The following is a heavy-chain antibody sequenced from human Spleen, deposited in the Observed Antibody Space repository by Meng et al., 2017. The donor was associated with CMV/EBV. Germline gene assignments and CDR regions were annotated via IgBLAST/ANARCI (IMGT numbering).Heavy chain of an antibody. J-gene: IGHJ5*02. CDR1: EFTFSSYS. D-gene: IGHD2-2*02. V-gene: IGHV3-21*01. Sequence: ETLSLTCAASEFTFSSYSMNWVRQAPGKGLEWVSSISSSSSYIYYADSVKGRFTISRDNAKNSLYLQMNSLRAEDTAVYYCARDRERYCSSTSCYMSFDPWGQGTLVTVSS. CDR2: ISSSSSYI. CDR3: ARDRERYCSSTSCYMSFDP.